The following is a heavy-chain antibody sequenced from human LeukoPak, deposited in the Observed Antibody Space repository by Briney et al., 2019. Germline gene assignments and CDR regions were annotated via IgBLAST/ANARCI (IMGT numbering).Heavy chain of an antibody. J-gene: IGHJ4*02. CDR1: GYSISSGYY. CDR2: IYHSGST. Sequence: SETLSLTCAVSGYSISSGYYWGWLRPPPGKGLEWIGSIYHSGSTYYNPSVKSRVTISVDTSKNQFSLKLSSVTAADTAVYYFSGYDRSGYYPWSIDYWGQGTLVTVSS. D-gene: IGHD3-22*01. V-gene: IGHV4-38-2*01. CDR3: SGYDRSGYYPWSIDY.